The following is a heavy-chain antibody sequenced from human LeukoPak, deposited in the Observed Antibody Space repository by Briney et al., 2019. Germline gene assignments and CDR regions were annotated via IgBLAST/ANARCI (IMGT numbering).Heavy chain of an antibody. CDR2: IYNGGST. Sequence: GGSLRLSCAASGFTVSSYYMSWVRQAPGKGLEWVAVIYNGGSTYYEASVKGRFTISRDNSKNKLYLQMNSLVAEDTAVYYCARAPRFRFGEWYFDYWGERTLVTVSS. CDR1: GFTVSSYY. CDR3: ARAPRFRFGEWYFDY. V-gene: IGHV3-53*01. J-gene: IGHJ4*02. D-gene: IGHD3-10*01.